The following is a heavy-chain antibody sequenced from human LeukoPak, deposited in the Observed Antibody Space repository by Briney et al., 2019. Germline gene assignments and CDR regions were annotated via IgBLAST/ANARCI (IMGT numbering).Heavy chain of an antibody. CDR2: IIPLFGTG. V-gene: IGHV1-69*06. CDR3: ARGGSGSSNYYYYYMDV. Sequence: SVRVSCKASGGTFSNYAISWVRQAPGQGLEWMGGIIPLFGTGNYAQKFQGRVTITADKSTSTAYMELSSLRYEDTAVYYCARGGSGSSNYYYYYMDVWGNGTTVTVSS. CDR1: GGTFSNYA. D-gene: IGHD3-10*01. J-gene: IGHJ6*03.